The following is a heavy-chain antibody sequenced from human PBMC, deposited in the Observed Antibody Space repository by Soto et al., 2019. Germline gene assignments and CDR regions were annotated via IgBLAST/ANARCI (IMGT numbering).Heavy chain of an antibody. CDR3: ARTSDLQQIFYGLDV. CDR2: IYHSGAT. D-gene: IGHD3-10*01. J-gene: IGHJ6*02. CDR1: RGSIRSGDYY. V-gene: IGHV4-30-4*01. Sequence: QVQLQESGPGLVKPSQTLSLTCTVSRGSIRSGDYYWSWVRQPPGKGLEWIGYIYHSGATSYNPSIKSRLTISVDTSKNQFSLQLTSVTAADTAVYFCARTSDLQQIFYGLDVWGQGTTVTVSS.